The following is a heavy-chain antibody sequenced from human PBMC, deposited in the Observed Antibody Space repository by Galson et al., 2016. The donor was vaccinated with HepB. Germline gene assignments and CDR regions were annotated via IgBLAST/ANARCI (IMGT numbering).Heavy chain of an antibody. CDR2: INAGSGDT. J-gene: IGHJ4*01. D-gene: IGHD3-16*01. CDR3: ARSMGELYFDY. Sequence: SVKVSCKASGYSFTTYFLHWVRQAPGQRLEWMGWINAGSGDTKYSQKFQDRVTITSDTSARTAYMEVTSLRSEDMAVYYCARSMGELYFDYWGQGTLVTVSS. V-gene: IGHV1-3*01. CDR1: GYSFTTYF.